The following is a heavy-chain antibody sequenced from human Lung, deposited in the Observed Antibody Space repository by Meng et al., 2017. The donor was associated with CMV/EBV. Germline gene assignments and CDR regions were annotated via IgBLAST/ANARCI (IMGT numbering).Heavy chain of an antibody. CDR3: ARVGGCSGGGCYHRLFDY. Sequence: QVPLQESGPGLVKPSQTPPLTCTVSGGSISSGDYYWSWIRQPPGKGLEWIGYIYYTGSTYYNPSLKSRVIISVDTSKNQFSLKLNSVTAADTAVYYCARVGGCSGGGCYHRLFDYWGQGTLVTVSS. D-gene: IGHD2-15*01. J-gene: IGHJ4*02. CDR1: GGSISSGDYY. CDR2: IYYTGST. V-gene: IGHV4-30-4*01.